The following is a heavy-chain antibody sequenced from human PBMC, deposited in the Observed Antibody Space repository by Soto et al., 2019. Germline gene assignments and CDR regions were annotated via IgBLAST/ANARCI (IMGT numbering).Heavy chain of an antibody. J-gene: IGHJ6*02. CDR3: ARDFPMTTVTTGDYYYYGMDV. CDR1: GYTFTSYG. CDR2: ISAYNGNT. D-gene: IGHD4-4*01. V-gene: IGHV1-18*01. Sequence: XSVKVSCKASGYTFTSYGISWVRQAPGQGLEWVGWISAYNGNTNYAQKLQGRVTMTTDTSTSTAYMELRSLRSDDTAVYYCARDFPMTTVTTGDYYYYGMDVWGQGTTVTVSS.